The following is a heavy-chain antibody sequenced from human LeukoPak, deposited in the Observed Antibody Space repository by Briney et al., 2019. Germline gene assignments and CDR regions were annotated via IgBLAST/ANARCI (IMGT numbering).Heavy chain of an antibody. CDR2: ISGSGGST. CDR1: GFTFSSYA. D-gene: IGHD1-7*01. V-gene: IGHV3-23*01. Sequence: PGGSLRLSCAASGFTFSSYAMSWVRQAPGKGLEWVSAISGSGGSTYYADSVKGRFTISRDNSKNTLYLQMGSLRIGDMAVYYCASSPPTGTTWYFDLWGRGTLVTVSS. CDR3: ASSPPTGTTWYFDL. J-gene: IGHJ2*01.